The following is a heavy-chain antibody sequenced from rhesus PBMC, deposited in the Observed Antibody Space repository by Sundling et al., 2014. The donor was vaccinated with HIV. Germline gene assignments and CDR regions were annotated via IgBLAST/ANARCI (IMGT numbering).Heavy chain of an antibody. CDR1: GFSLSTSGMG. CDR3: ARVDIYCTHSGCFFFDD. CDR2: NYWDDDK. Sequence: QVTLKESGPALVKPTQTLTLTCTFSGFSLSTSGMGVGWIRQPPGKALEWLASNYWDDDKYYSTSLKSRLTISKDTSKNQVVLTVTNMDPVDTATYFCARVDIYCTHSGCFFFDDWGQGVLVTVSS. V-gene: IGHV2S1*01. D-gene: IGHD2-21*01. J-gene: IGHJ4*01.